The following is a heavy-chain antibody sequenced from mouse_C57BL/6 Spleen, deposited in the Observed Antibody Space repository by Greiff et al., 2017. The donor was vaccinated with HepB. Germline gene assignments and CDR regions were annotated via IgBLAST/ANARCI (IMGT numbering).Heavy chain of an antibody. CDR2: IWSDGST. J-gene: IGHJ4*01. CDR3: ARGGYDAGYAMDY. V-gene: IGHV2-6*03. CDR1: GFSLTSYG. D-gene: IGHD2-2*01. Sequence: VQLQQSRPGLVAPSQSLSITCTVSGFSLTSYGVHWVRQPPGKGLEWLVVIWSDGSTTYNSALKSRLSISKDNSKSQVFLKMNSLQTDDTAMYYCARGGYDAGYAMDYWGQGTSVTVSS.